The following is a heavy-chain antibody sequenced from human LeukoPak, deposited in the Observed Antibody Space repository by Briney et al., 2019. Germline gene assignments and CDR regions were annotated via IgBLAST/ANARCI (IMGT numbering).Heavy chain of an antibody. CDR3: ASPSSGYRYYFDY. CDR2: ISAYNGNT. Sequence: ASVKLSCNASGYTFTSYGISWVRHAPGQGLERMGWISAYNGNTTYAQKLQGRVTMTTDTSTSTAYTELRSLRSDDTAVYYCASPSSGYRYYFDYWGQGTLVTVSS. D-gene: IGHD3-22*01. CDR1: GYTFTSYG. J-gene: IGHJ4*02. V-gene: IGHV1-18*01.